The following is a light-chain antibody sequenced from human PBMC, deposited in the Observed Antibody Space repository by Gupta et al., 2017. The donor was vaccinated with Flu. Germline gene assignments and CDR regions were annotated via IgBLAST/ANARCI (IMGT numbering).Light chain of an antibody. CDR1: ESVNKD. CDR2: DAS. CDR3: QQRINWPDT. J-gene: IGKJ2*01. V-gene: IGKV3-11*01. Sequence: GETATLSCRASESVNKDLACHQQKAGQAPRRLSYDASKRATGTPARFSGSGSGTDFTLTISSLEPEDFAVYYCQQRINWPDTFGQGTKLEIK.